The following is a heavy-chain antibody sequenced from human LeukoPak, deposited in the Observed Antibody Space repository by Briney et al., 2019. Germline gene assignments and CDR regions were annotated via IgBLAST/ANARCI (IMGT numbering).Heavy chain of an antibody. J-gene: IGHJ3*02. CDR1: VGSINNFY. V-gene: IGHV4-59*01. CDR3: ARDWSGKNAFDI. D-gene: IGHD3-10*01. Sequence: SETLSLTCTVSVGSINNFYWTWIRQPPGKGLEWIGYIYYSGSTNYNPSLKSRVTISVDTSKNQFSLKLSSVIAADTAVYYCARDWSGKNAFDIWGQGTMVTVSS. CDR2: IYYSGST.